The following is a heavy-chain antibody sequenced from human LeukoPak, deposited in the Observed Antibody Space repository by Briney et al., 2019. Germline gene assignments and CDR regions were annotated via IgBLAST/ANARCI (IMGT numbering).Heavy chain of an antibody. CDR2: IKQDGSEK. Sequence: GGSLRLSCAASGFTFSGYAMDWVRQAPGKGLEWVANIKQDGSEKFYVDSVKGRFTISRDNAKNSLYLQMNSLRAEDTAVYYCARVKGVADFWSGWYYYYGLDVWGQGTTVTVSS. CDR1: GFTFSGYA. V-gene: IGHV3-7*01. J-gene: IGHJ6*02. CDR3: ARVKGVADFWSGWYYYYGLDV. D-gene: IGHD3-3*01.